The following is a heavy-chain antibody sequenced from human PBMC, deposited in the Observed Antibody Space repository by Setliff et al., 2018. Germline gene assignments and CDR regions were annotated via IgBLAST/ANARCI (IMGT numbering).Heavy chain of an antibody. D-gene: IGHD3-10*01. CDR2: ISPYNEKT. CDR1: GYNFITFG. V-gene: IGHV1-18*01. Sequence: ASVKVSCKTSGYNFITFGISWVRQAPGQGLEWMGWISPYNEKTNYAEKFQGRVTMTTDTSTTTVYMEVASLRSDDTAVYYCVRGEDFYGSGTYYHWGQGTLVTVSS. J-gene: IGHJ4*02. CDR3: VRGEDFYGSGTYYH.